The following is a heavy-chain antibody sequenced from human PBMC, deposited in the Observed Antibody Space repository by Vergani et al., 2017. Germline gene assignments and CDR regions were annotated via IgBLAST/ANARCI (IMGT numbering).Heavy chain of an antibody. V-gene: IGHV4-61*02. CDR3: ARDPLYSTTWPFLLLDMDV. CDR1: GGSISSGSYY. D-gene: IGHD6-13*01. Sequence: QVQLQESGPGLVRPSQTLSLTCTVSGGSISSGSYYWSWFRQPAGKGLEWIGRFYTGGGTSYNPSLKSRVTISVDTSKNQFSLRLSSVPAADTAVYYCARDPLYSTTWPFLLLDMDVWGQGTTVTVAS. J-gene: IGHJ6*02. CDR2: FYTGGGT.